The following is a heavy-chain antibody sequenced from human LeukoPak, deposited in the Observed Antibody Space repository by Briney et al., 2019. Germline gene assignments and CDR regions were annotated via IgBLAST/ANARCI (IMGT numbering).Heavy chain of an antibody. D-gene: IGHD7-27*01. J-gene: IGHJ5*02. CDR3: ARVRTGDSKGWFDP. CDR2: IKQDGSEK. CDR1: GFIFSSYW. Sequence: GGSLRLSCAASGFIFSSYWMSWVRQAPGKGLEWVANIKQDGSEKYYVDSVKGRFTISRDNAENSLYLQMNSLRAEDTAAYYCARVRTGDSKGWFDPWGQGTLVTVSS. V-gene: IGHV3-7*05.